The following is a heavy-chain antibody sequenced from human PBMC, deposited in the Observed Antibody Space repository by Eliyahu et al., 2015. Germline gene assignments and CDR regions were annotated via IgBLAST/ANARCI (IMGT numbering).Heavy chain of an antibody. CDR1: GFTXSNAW. CDR3: SNYDSSGFFLEY. CDR2: IKNNADGGTT. Sequence: EVQLVESGGGLVKPGGSLRLSCAASGFTXSNAWMSWARQAPGKGLEWLGRIKNNADGGTTDYSAPVKGRIAISRDDSKNTVYLQMNGLETEDTAVYYCSNYDSSGFFLEYWGQGILVTVSS. V-gene: IGHV3-15*01. D-gene: IGHD3-22*01. J-gene: IGHJ4*02.